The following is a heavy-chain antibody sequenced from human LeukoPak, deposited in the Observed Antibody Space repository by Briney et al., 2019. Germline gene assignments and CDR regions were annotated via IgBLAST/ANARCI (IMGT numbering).Heavy chain of an antibody. V-gene: IGHV4-4*07. Sequence: PSETLSLTCTVSGGSISSYYWSWIRQPAGKGLEWIGRIYTSGSTNYNPSLKSRVTISGDKSKNQFSLKLSSVTAADTAVYYCARGLPPHYFDYWGQGTLVTVSS. D-gene: IGHD3-16*01. CDR3: ARGLPPHYFDY. CDR1: GGSISSYY. J-gene: IGHJ4*02. CDR2: IYTSGST.